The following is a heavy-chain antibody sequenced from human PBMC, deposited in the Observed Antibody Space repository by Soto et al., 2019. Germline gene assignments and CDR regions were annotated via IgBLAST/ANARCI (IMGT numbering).Heavy chain of an antibody. D-gene: IGHD2-8*02. CDR2: ILVGGST. J-gene: IGHJ3*02. Sequence: GGSLRLSCAASGFTCTSYDMSWVRQAPGKGLEWVSTILVGGSTHYEDSVKGRFTISRDRSKNTLYLQMNSLTAGDTAMYYCAKATATGGGAFDICGQGTMVTVSS. V-gene: IGHV3-23*01. CDR1: GFTCTSYD. CDR3: AKATATGGGAFDI.